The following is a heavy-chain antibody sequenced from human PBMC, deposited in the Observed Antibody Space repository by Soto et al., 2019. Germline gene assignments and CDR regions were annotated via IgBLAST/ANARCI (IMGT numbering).Heavy chain of an antibody. CDR1: GGYISNYY. D-gene: IGHD6-6*01. V-gene: IGHV4-59*08. CDR3: ARGKLYSSSFNWFDP. J-gene: IGHJ5*02. Sequence: SETQRLTYTVSGGYISNYYWSWIRQPTGKGLEWIGYIYYSGSTNYNPSLKSRVTISVDTSKNQFSLKLSSVTAADTAVYYCARGKLYSSSFNWFDPWGQGTLVTVSS. CDR2: IYYSGST.